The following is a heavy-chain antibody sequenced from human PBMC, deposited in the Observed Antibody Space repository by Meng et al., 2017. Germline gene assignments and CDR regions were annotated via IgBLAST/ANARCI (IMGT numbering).Heavy chain of an antibody. V-gene: IGHV1-18*01. CDR3: ARVGYCSSTSCHQIDY. CDR2: ISAYNGNT. D-gene: IGHD2-2*01. Sequence: QVPRVQSGAEVQKPGASVKVSCKASGYTFTSYGISWVRQAPGQGLEWMGWISAYNGNTNYAQKLQGRVTMTTDTSTSTAYMELRSLRSDDTAVYYCARVGYCSSTSCHQIDYWGQGTLVTVSS. J-gene: IGHJ4*02. CDR1: GYTFTSYG.